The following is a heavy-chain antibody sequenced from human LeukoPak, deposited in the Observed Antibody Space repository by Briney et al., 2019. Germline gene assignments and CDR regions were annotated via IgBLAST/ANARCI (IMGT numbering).Heavy chain of an antibody. D-gene: IGHD2-2*02. Sequence: SETLSLTCTVSGGSISSSSYYWGWIRPPPGKGLEWIGSIYYSGSTYYNPSLKSRVTISVDTSKNQFSLKLSSVTAADTAVYYCARNLKYPGDAFDIWGQGTMVTVSS. J-gene: IGHJ3*02. V-gene: IGHV4-39*07. CDR1: GGSISSSSYY. CDR3: ARNLKYPGDAFDI. CDR2: IYYSGST.